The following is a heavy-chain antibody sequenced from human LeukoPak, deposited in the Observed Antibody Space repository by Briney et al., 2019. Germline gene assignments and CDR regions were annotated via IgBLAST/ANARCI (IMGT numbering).Heavy chain of an antibody. Sequence: GGSLRLSCAPSGFTFSSYAMSWVRQAPGKGLGWVSAIIGSGGSTYYADSVKGRFTISRANYKNTLYLQMNSLRAEDTAVYYCAKDQRGSSSQRGDWFDPWGQGTLVTVSS. J-gene: IGHJ5*02. CDR1: GFTFSSYA. V-gene: IGHV3-23*01. D-gene: IGHD6-13*01. CDR3: AKDQRGSSSQRGDWFDP. CDR2: IIGSGGST.